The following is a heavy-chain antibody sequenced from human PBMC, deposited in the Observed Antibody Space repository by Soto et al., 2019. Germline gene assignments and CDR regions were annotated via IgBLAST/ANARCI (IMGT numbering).Heavy chain of an antibody. D-gene: IGHD3-16*02. CDR2: INSDGSIT. Sequence: QSGGSLRLSCAASGFTFSSYWMHWVRQVPGKGLVWVSRINSDGSITNYADAVKGRFTISRDNVKDTLYLQMNSLRAEDTAVYYCVRYPRSVGGSYRPDYWGQGTLVTVSS. CDR1: GFTFSSYW. CDR3: VRYPRSVGGSYRPDY. V-gene: IGHV3-74*01. J-gene: IGHJ4*02.